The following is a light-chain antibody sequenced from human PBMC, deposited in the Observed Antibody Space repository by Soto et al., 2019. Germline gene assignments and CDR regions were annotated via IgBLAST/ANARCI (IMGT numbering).Light chain of an antibody. CDR2: AAS. J-gene: IGKJ1*01. Sequence: DIQMTQSPSSLSASVGDRVTITCRASQSISTYLNWYQQKAGLAPKLLIYAASSLQSGVPSRFSGSGSGTDFTLTISSLQPEDFATYECQQTYSTTPTFGQGTKVDIK. V-gene: IGKV1-39*01. CDR1: QSISTY. CDR3: QQTYSTTPT.